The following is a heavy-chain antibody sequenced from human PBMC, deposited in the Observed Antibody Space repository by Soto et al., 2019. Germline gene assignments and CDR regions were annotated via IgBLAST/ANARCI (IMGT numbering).Heavy chain of an antibody. D-gene: IGHD2-15*01. Sequence: GGSLRLSCAASGFTVSSNYMSWVRQAPGMGLEWVSVIYSGGSTYYADSVKGRFTISRDNSKNTLYLQMNSLRAEDTAVYYCARELGYCSGGSCYPGDYYYYMDVWGKGTTVTVSS. CDR1: GFTVSSNY. CDR2: IYSGGST. V-gene: IGHV3-66*01. J-gene: IGHJ6*03. CDR3: ARELGYCSGGSCYPGDYYYYMDV.